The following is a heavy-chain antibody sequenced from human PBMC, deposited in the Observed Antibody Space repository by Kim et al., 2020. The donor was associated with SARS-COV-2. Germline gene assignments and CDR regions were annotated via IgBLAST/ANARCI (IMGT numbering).Heavy chain of an antibody. V-gene: IGHV3-23*05. J-gene: IGHJ4*02. D-gene: IGHD2-2*01. CDR2: T. CDR3: TKPTALRGAYDS. Sequence: TYYANSVKGRFTITRDNSKNMWYLQMNSLRAQETAIYYCTKPTALRGAYDSWGQGTLVTVSS.